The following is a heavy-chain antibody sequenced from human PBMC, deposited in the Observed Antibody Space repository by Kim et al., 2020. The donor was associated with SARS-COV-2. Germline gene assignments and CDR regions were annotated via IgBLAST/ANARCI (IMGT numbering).Heavy chain of an antibody. Sequence: ADSVKGRFTISRDNSKNTLYLQMNSLRAEDTAVYYCARELATVVTPGLDYWGQGTLVTVSS. CDR3: ARELATVVTPGLDY. D-gene: IGHD4-17*01. J-gene: IGHJ4*02. V-gene: IGHV3-30*01.